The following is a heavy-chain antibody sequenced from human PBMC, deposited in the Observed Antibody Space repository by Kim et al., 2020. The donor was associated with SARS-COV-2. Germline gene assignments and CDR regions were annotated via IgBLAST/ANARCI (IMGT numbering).Heavy chain of an antibody. CDR1: GFTFSTYW. D-gene: IGHD3-9*01. V-gene: IGHV3-7*01. J-gene: IGHJ4*02. CDR2: VNQDGTKE. Sequence: GGSLRLSCAASGFTFSTYWMTWVRQAPGKGLEWVANVNQDGTKENYVDSVKGRFTISRDNAENSLYLQMDSLRAEDTAVYHCARDDTYYNGYIYYDNFDYWGQGTLVTVSS. CDR3: ARDDTYYNGYIYYDNFDY.